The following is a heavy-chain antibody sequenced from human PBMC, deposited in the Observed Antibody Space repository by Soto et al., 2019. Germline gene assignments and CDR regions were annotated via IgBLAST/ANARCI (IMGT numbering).Heavy chain of an antibody. CDR2: ISHSGNT. Sequence: VQLQESGPGLVKPSGTLSLTCAVSGGSISSGNWWSWVRQSPRKGLEWIGEISHSGNTNHNPSLKRRVTISIDKSKNQFSLKLTSVTAADTAAYYCASHRGNTYGPYDYWGQGTLVTVSS. CDR3: ASHRGNTYGPYDY. D-gene: IGHD5-18*01. V-gene: IGHV4-4*02. J-gene: IGHJ4*02. CDR1: GGSISSGNW.